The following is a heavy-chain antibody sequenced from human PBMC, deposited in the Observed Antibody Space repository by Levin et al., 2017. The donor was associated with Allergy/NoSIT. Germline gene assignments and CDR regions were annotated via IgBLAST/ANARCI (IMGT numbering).Heavy chain of an antibody. CDR1: GGSFSSYY. CDR2: IYYSGST. J-gene: IGHJ3*02. Sequence: GSLRLSCSVSGGSFSSYYWSWIRQPPGKGLEWIGYIYYSGSTNYNPSLKSRVTISVDMSKNQFSLKLSSVTAADTAMYYCARGPHYHPVAFESWGQGTMVTVSS. D-gene: IGHD1-26*01. CDR3: ARGPHYHPVAFES. V-gene: IGHV4-59*01.